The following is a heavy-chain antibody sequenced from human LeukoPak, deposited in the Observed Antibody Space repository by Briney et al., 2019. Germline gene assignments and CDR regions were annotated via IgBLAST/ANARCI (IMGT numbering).Heavy chain of an antibody. Sequence: ASVNVPCTVSGYTLTELSMHWVRQAPGKEVEWMGGFDPEDGETIYAQTFQGRVTMPEDTSTDTAYMELSSLRSEDTAVYYCATLCDLGYYFDYWGQGTLVTVSS. CDR3: ATLCDLGYYFDY. D-gene: IGHD3-16*01. J-gene: IGHJ4*02. CDR2: FDPEDGET. V-gene: IGHV1-24*01. CDR1: GYTLTELS.